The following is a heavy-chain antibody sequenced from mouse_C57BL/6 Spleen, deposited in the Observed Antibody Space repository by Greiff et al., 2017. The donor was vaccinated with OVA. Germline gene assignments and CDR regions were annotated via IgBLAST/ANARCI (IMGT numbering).Heavy chain of an antibody. V-gene: IGHV5-4*01. J-gene: IGHJ1*03. CDR2: ISDGGSYT. CDR3: ARDDHYWYFDV. Sequence: EVKLVESGGGLVKPGGSLKLSCAASGFTFSSYAMSWVRQTPEKRLEWVATISDGGSYTYYPDNVKGRFTISRDNAKNNLYLQRSHLKSEDTAMYYCARDDHYWYFDVWGTGTTVTVSS. CDR1: GFTFSSYA.